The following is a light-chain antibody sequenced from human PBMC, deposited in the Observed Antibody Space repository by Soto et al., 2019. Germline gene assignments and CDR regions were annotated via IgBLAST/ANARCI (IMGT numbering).Light chain of an antibody. Sequence: EIGWTQSPATLSAAPGETATLSCRASQSVSTKLAWYQQKPGQAPRLLIYDASNRATGIPARFSGSGSGTDFTLTISSLEPEDFAVYYCQQRNNWPPVTFGGGTKVDIK. CDR3: QQRNNWPPVT. CDR2: DAS. V-gene: IGKV3-11*01. CDR1: QSVSTK. J-gene: IGKJ4*01.